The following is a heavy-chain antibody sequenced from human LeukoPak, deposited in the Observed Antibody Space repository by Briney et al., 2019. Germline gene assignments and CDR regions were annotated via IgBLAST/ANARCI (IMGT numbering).Heavy chain of an antibody. J-gene: IGHJ4*02. Sequence: TGGSLRLSCAASGFTFSSYAVSWVRQAPGKGLEWVSAISGDGGSTYYADSVKGRFTISRDNSKNTLYLQVNSLRAEDTAVYYCAKHLWRDLLWFGEGYYFGYWGQGTLVTVSS. V-gene: IGHV3-23*01. CDR1: GFTFSSYA. CDR3: AKHLWRDLLWFGEGYYFGY. CDR2: ISGDGGST. D-gene: IGHD3-10*01.